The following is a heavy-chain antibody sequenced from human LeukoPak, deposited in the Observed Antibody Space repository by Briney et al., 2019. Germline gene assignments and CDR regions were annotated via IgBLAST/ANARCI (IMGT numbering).Heavy chain of an antibody. V-gene: IGHV3-30-3*01. D-gene: IGHD6-13*01. Sequence: ALRLSCAASGCTFSSYARHWVGQAPAGGREGVAVISYDGSNKYYADSVKGRFTISRDNSKNTLYLQMNSLRAEDTAVYYCAREKEQRLVYYYMDVWGKGTTVTVSS. J-gene: IGHJ6*03. CDR3: AREKEQRLVYYYMDV. CDR1: GCTFSSYA. CDR2: ISYDGSNK.